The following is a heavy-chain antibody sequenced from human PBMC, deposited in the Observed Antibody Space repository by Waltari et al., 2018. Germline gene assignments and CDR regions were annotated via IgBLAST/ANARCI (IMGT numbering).Heavy chain of an antibody. CDR2: VSAYNGNT. CDR3: ARIGETGRPFHSFDF. D-gene: IGHD1-1*01. Sequence: QVHLVQSGDEVKQPGASVKVCCKASGYTFRTYAVTWIQQAPGQGLEWVGFVSAYNGNTDYAQRFKGRVTMTTDTSTSTVYMELWGLRSDDTAIYYCARIGETGRPFHSFDFWGQGTMVTVSS. CDR1: GYTFRTYA. V-gene: IGHV1-18*04. J-gene: IGHJ3*01.